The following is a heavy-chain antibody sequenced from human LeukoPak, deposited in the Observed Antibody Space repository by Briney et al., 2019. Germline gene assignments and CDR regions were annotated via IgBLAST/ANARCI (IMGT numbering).Heavy chain of an antibody. V-gene: IGHV3-11*01. D-gene: IGHD7-27*01. CDR2: LSNSGSDI. Sequence: GGSLRLSCVVSGFSFSDHYMTWIRQAPGKGLEYISYLSNSGSDIFHADSVKGRFSISRDNAKNSVYLQMSSLRVEDTAVYYCARGHWGLDYWGQGTPVTVSP. J-gene: IGHJ4*02. CDR1: GFSFSDHY. CDR3: ARGHWGLDY.